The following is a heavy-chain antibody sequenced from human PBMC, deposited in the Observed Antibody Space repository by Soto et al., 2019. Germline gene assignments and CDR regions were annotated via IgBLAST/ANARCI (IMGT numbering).Heavy chain of an antibody. Sequence: GGSLRLSCAASGFTFSSYAMHWVRQAPGKGLEWVAVISYDGSNKYYADSVKGRFTISRDNSKNTLYLQMNSLRAEDTAVYYCARGFRDYGGNRSPLPFDYWGQGTLVTVSS. CDR3: ARGFRDYGGNRSPLPFDY. CDR2: ISYDGSNK. CDR1: GFTFSSYA. D-gene: IGHD4-17*01. J-gene: IGHJ4*02. V-gene: IGHV3-30-3*01.